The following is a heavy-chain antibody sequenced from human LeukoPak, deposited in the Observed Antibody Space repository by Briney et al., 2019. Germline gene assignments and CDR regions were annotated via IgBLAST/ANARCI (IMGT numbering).Heavy chain of an antibody. CDR2: INHSGST. CDR1: GGSFSGYY. Sequence: SETLSLTCAVYGGSFSGYYWSWIRQPPGRGLEWIGEINHSGSTNYNPSLKSRVTISVDTSKNQFSLKLSSVTAADTAVYYCARGWGAARNWGQGTLVTVSS. CDR3: ARGWGAARN. V-gene: IGHV4-34*01. J-gene: IGHJ4*02. D-gene: IGHD6-6*01.